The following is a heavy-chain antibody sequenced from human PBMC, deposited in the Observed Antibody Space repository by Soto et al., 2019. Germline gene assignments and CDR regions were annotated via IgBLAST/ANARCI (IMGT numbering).Heavy chain of an antibody. Sequence: SETLSLTCAVFGASITSGGYSWSWVRQPPGQGLDWIGYIYHSGDTFYSPSLRGRVTISVDRSKNQFSLNLASVTAADTAVYYCARYLLRGVIDYWGQGSLVTVSS. V-gene: IGHV4-30-2*01. CDR1: GASITSGGYS. CDR3: ARYLLRGVIDY. CDR2: IYHSGDT. J-gene: IGHJ4*02. D-gene: IGHD3-10*01.